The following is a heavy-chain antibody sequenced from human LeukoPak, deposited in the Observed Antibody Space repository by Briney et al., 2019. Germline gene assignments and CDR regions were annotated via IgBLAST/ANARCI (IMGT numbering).Heavy chain of an antibody. Sequence: VASVKVSCKASGGTFSSYAISWVRQAPGQGLEWMGWISAYNGNTNYAQKLQGRVTMTTDTSTSTAYMELRSLRSDDTAVYYCARGDYGDKNDYWGQGTLVTVSS. D-gene: IGHD4-17*01. CDR3: ARGDYGDKNDY. CDR1: GGTFSSYA. CDR2: ISAYNGNT. J-gene: IGHJ4*02. V-gene: IGHV1-18*01.